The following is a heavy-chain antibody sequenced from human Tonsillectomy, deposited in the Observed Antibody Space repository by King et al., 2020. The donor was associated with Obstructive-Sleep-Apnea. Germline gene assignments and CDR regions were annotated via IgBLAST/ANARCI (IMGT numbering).Heavy chain of an antibody. CDR1: GYSISSGYY. CDR2: IYHSGST. V-gene: IGHV4-38-2*02. CDR3: ARDGFLDLIWWFDP. D-gene: IGHD3/OR15-3a*01. Sequence: QLQESGPGLVKPSETLSLTCTVSGYSISSGYYCGWIRQPPGKGLEWIGSIYHSGSTYYNPSLKSRVTISVDTSKNQFSLKLSSVTAADTAVYYCARDGFLDLIWWFDPWGQGTLVTVSS. J-gene: IGHJ5*02.